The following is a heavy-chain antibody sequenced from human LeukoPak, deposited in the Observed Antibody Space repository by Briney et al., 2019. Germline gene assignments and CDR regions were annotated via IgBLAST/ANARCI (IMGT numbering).Heavy chain of an antibody. CDR3: ARDRGSGSYYNGRLDY. J-gene: IGHJ4*02. D-gene: IGHD3-10*01. CDR2: IYSSGST. V-gene: IGHV4-59*12. Sequence: QPSETLSLTCTVSGGSISSYYWSWIRHPPGKGRGGLGYIYSSGSTNYNPSLKSRVTISVDTSKNQFSLKLSSVTAADTAVYYCARDRGSGSYYNGRLDYWGQGTLVTVSS. CDR1: GGSISSYY.